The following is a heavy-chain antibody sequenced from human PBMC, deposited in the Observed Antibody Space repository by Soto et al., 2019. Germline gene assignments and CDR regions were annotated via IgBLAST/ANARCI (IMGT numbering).Heavy chain of an antibody. Sequence: GGSLRLSCAASGFTLSAYGIHWVRQAPGKGLEWVAVISHDGSNTNYADSVKGRFTFSRDNAKNTVYLQMNSLRAEDTAVYYCATMERLFDYWGQGTLVTVSS. D-gene: IGHD3-3*01. J-gene: IGHJ4*02. CDR3: ATMERLFDY. CDR1: GFTLSAYG. V-gene: IGHV3-30*03. CDR2: ISHDGSNT.